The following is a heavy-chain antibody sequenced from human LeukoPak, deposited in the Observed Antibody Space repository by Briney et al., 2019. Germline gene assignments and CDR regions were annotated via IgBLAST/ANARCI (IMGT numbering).Heavy chain of an antibody. V-gene: IGHV1-69*05. CDR1: GGTFSSYA. Sequence: ASVKVSCKASGGTFSSYAISWVRQAPGQGLEWMGGIIPIFGTANYAQKFQGRVTITTDESTSTAYMELSSLRSEDTAVYYCARSVFPPEAWFDPWGQGTLVTVSS. J-gene: IGHJ5*02. D-gene: IGHD1-14*01. CDR3: ARSVFPPEAWFDP. CDR2: IIPIFGTA.